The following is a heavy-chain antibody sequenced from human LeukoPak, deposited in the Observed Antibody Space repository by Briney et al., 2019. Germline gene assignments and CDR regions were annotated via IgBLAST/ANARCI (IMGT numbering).Heavy chain of an antibody. Sequence: GGSLRLSCAASRFTFSSYSMNWVRQAPGKGLEWVSSISSSSSYIYYADSVKGRFTISRDNAKNSLYLQMNSLRAEDTAVYYCARGLFDYFDYWGQGTLVTVSS. V-gene: IGHV3-21*01. CDR2: ISSSSSYI. CDR3: ARGLFDYFDY. J-gene: IGHJ4*02. CDR1: RFTFSSYS.